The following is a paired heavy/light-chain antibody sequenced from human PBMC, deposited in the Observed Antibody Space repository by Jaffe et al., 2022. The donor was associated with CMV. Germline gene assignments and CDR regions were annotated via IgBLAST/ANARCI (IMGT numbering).Light chain of an antibody. CDR1: QSISSW. CDR3: QQYNSYFLT. Sequence: DIQMTQSPSTLSASVGDRVTITCRASQSISSWLAWYQQKPGKAPKLLIYKASSLESGVPSRFSGSGSGTEFTLTISSLQPDDFATYYCQQYNSYFLTFGGGTKVEIK. CDR2: KAS. V-gene: IGKV1-5*03. J-gene: IGKJ4*01.
Heavy chain of an antibody. J-gene: IGHJ6*02. Sequence: EVQLVESGGGLVKPGGSLRLSCAASGFTFSSYSMNWVRQAPGKGLEWVSSISSSSSYIYYADSVKGRFTISRDNAKNSLYLQMNSLRAEDTAVYYCARDGPLADTAMARDYYYYGMDVWGQGTTVTVSS. CDR2: ISSSSSYI. D-gene: IGHD5-18*01. V-gene: IGHV3-21*01. CDR1: GFTFSSYS. CDR3: ARDGPLADTAMARDYYYYGMDV.